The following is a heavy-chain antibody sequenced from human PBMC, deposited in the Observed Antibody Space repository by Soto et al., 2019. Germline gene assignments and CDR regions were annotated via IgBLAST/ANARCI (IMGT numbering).Heavy chain of an antibody. CDR3: AREGYFDWSPSFDY. J-gene: IGHJ4*01. V-gene: IGHV1-18*04. D-gene: IGHD3-9*01. Sequence: ASVKVSCKASGYTFTSSGISWVRQAPGQGLEWMGWISAYNGNTNYAQKLTGRVTMTTDTSTSTAYMELRSLRSDDTAVYYCAREGYFDWSPSFDYWRHGTLVAVS. CDR2: ISAYNGNT. CDR1: GYTFTSSG.